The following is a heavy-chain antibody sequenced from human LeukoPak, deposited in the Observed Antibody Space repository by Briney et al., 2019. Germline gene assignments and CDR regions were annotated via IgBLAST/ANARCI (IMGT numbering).Heavy chain of an antibody. CDR3: ARDLAMYSPDLDY. V-gene: IGHV1-2*02. D-gene: IGHD1-26*01. CDR1: VYTFTDYY. Sequence: ASVKVSCKASVYTFTDYYLHWVRQAPGHGLEWMGWINPKTGVTKYAQNFQGRVTMTRDTSISTAYMEVSRLRSDDTAVFYCARDLAMYSPDLDYWGQGTLVTVSS. CDR2: INPKTGVT. J-gene: IGHJ4*02.